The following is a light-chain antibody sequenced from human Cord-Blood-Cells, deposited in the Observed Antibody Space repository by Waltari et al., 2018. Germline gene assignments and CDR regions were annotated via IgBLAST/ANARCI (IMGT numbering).Light chain of an antibody. CDR1: SRDVGGYNL. CDR3: CSYAGSSTV. V-gene: IGLV2-23*01. J-gene: IGLJ3*02. CDR2: EGS. Sequence: QSALTQPASVSGSPGQSITIPCPGTSRDVGGYNLVSWYQQHPGKAPKLMIDEGSKRPSGVSNRFSGSKSGNTASLTISGLQAEDEADYYGCSYAGSSTVFGGGTKLTVL.